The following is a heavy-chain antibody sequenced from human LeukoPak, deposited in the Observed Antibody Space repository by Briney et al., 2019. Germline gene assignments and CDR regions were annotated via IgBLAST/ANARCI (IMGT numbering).Heavy chain of an antibody. CDR2: IIPIFGTA. Sequence: SVKVSCKASGGTFSSYAISWVRQAPGQGLEWMGGIIPIFGTANYAQKFQGRVTITADESTSTAYMELSSLRSEDTAVYYCARDLTLYSSSSDNRPADDYWGQGTLVTVSS. J-gene: IGHJ4*02. D-gene: IGHD6-6*01. CDR3: ARDLTLYSSSSDNRPADDY. CDR1: GGTFSSYA. V-gene: IGHV1-69*13.